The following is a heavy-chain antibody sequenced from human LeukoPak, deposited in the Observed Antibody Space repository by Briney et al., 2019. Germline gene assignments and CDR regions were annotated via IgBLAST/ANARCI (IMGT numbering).Heavy chain of an antibody. D-gene: IGHD6-19*01. V-gene: IGHV4-31*03. CDR1: GGSISSGGYY. Sequence: PSETLSLTCTISGGSISSGGYYWSWIRQHPGKGLEWIGYIYYSGSTYYNPSLKSRVTISVDTSKNQFSLKLSSVTAADTAVYYCARRGPVAGYFEYWGQGTLVTVSS. J-gene: IGHJ4*02. CDR2: IYYSGST. CDR3: ARRGPVAGYFEY.